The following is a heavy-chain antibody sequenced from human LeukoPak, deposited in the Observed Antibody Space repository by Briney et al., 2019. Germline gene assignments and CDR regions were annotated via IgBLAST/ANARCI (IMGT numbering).Heavy chain of an antibody. CDR2: IRYDGSNK. CDR1: GFTFSSYG. CDR3: AKDGRVVVPADANYDY. D-gene: IGHD2-2*01. J-gene: IGHJ4*02. V-gene: IGHV3-30*02. Sequence: QPGGSLRLSCAASGFTFSSYGMHWVRQAPGKGLEWVAFIRYDGSNKYYADSVKGRFTISRDNSKNTLYLQMNSLRAEDTAVYYCAKDGRVVVPADANYDYWGQGTLVTVSS.